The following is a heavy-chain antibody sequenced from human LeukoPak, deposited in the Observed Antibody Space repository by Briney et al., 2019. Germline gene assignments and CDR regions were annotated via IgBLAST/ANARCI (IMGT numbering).Heavy chain of an antibody. D-gene: IGHD6-13*01. CDR1: GGSFSGYY. CDR3: ARGYSSSWYYYCGMDV. CDR2: INHSGST. J-gene: IGHJ6*04. Sequence: SETLSLTCAVYGGSFSGYYWSWIRQPPGKGLEWIGEINHSGSTNYNPSLKSRVTISVDTSKNQFSLKLSSVTAADTAVYYCARGYSSSWYYYCGMDVWGKGTTVTVSS. V-gene: IGHV4-34*01.